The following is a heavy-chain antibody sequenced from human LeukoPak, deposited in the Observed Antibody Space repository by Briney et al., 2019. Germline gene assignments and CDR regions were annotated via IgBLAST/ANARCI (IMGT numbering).Heavy chain of an antibody. CDR2: ISSSSSYI. Sequence: PGGSLRLSCAASKFTFVNYAMSWVRQAPGKGLEWVSSISSSSSYIYYADSVKGRFTISRDNAKNSLYLQMNSLRAEDTAVYYCARDPMATIGDYFDYWGQGTLVTVSS. J-gene: IGHJ4*02. V-gene: IGHV3-21*01. CDR3: ARDPMATIGDYFDY. CDR1: KFTFVNYA. D-gene: IGHD5-24*01.